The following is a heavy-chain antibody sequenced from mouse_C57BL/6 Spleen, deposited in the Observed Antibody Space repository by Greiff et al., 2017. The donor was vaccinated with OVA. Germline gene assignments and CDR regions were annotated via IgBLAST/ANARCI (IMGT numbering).Heavy chain of an antibody. CDR3: ASRGLGRGWYCDV. CDR1: GYTFTDYY. D-gene: IGHD4-1*01. J-gene: IGHJ1*03. V-gene: IGHV1-26*01. Sequence: EVQLQQSGPELVKPGASVNISCKASGYTFTDYYVNWVQQSHGKSLDWIGDFNPNNGGTSSNQQFKGKATLTVDKSSSTAYMELRSLTSEDSAVYYCASRGLGRGWYCDVWGTGTTVTVSS. CDR2: FNPNNGGT.